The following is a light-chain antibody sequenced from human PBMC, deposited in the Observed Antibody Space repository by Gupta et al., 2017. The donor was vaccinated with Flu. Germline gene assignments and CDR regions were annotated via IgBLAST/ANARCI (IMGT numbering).Light chain of an antibody. J-gene: IGKJ2*01. CDR3: QQDDSSPVA. CDR1: GSLVCCNKNTD. CDR2: LVS. V-gene: IGKV2-30*01. Sequence: GQPASISWTYRGSLVCCNKNTDLHWYQQKPGQSPRGLIYLVSTRESGVPDRFSGSGSGTDFTLTISTLQPEDVGVYFCQQDDSSPVAFGQGTKVEIK.